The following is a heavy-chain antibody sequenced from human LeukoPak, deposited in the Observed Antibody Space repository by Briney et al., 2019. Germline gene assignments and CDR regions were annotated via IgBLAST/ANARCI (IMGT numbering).Heavy chain of an antibody. Sequence: SETLSLTCTVSGGSISSYYWSWIRQPPGKGLEWTGYIYTSGSTNYNPSLKSRVTISVDTSKNQFSLKLSSVTAADTAVYYCARHSYSYGYADYWGQGTLVTVSS. V-gene: IGHV4-4*09. CDR2: IYTSGST. CDR3: ARHSYSYGYADY. D-gene: IGHD5-18*01. J-gene: IGHJ4*02. CDR1: GGSISSYY.